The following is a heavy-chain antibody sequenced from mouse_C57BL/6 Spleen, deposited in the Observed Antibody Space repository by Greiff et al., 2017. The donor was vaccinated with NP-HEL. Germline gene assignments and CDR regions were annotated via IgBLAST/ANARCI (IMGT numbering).Heavy chain of an antibody. CDR2: IYPGDGET. J-gene: IGHJ2*01. D-gene: IGHD2-3*01. CDR3: ARNLIYDGYYEDY. Sequence: VQLQQSGAELVKPGASVKISCKASGYAFSSYWMNWVKQRPGKGLEWIGQIYPGDGETNYNGKFKGKATLTADKSSSTAYMQLSSLTSEDSAVYFCARNLIYDGYYEDYWGQGTTLTVSS. CDR1: GYAFSSYW. V-gene: IGHV1-80*01.